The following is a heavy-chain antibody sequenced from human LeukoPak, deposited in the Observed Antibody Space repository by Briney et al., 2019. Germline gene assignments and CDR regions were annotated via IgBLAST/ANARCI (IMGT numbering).Heavy chain of an antibody. J-gene: IGHJ6*03. CDR2: IYYTGST. D-gene: IGHD3-3*01. V-gene: IGHV4-39*01. CDR3: ARVGIFGVVLGYYYMDV. Sequence: SETLSLTCTVSGGSISSSSYYWGWIRQPPGKGLEWIGSIYYTGSTYYNPSLHSRVTISVDTSRNQFSLKLSSVTAADTAVYYCARVGIFGVVLGYYYMDVWGKGTTVTVSS. CDR1: GGSISSSSYY.